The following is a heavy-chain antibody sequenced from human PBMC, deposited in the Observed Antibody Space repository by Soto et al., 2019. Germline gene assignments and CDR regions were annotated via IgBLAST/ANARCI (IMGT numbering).Heavy chain of an antibody. CDR1: GFTFSSYS. CDR3: ARDVLDPWDYCSGGSCYGYFDY. V-gene: IGHV3-21*01. J-gene: IGHJ4*02. CDR2: ISSSSSYI. D-gene: IGHD2-15*01. Sequence: GGSLRLSCAASGFTFSSYSMNWVRQAPGKGLEWVSSISSSSSYIYYADSVKGRFTISRDNAKNSLYLQMNSLRAEDTAVYYCARDVLDPWDYCSGGSCYGYFDYWGQGTLVTVSS.